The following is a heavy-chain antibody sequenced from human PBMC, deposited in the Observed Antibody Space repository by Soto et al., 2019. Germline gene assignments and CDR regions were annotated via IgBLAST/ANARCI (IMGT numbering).Heavy chain of an antibody. CDR1: GFTFSDYA. D-gene: IGHD6-19*01. J-gene: IGHJ4*02. CDR3: GKGGRQWLVTSDFTS. Sequence: VQLVESGGGVVQPGRSLRLSCAASGFTFSDYAMHWVRQAPGKGLEWVAVVSHDGRNTHYADSVKGRFTISRDSSKNTISLEMTSRGAVATGVSSCGKGGRQWLVTSDFTSWGQGALVTVSS. V-gene: IGHV3-30*18. CDR2: VSHDGRNT.